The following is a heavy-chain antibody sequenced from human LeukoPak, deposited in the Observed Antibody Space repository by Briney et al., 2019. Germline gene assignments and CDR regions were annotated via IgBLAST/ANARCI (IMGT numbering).Heavy chain of an antibody. J-gene: IGHJ4*02. V-gene: IGHV4-59*08. D-gene: IGHD5-24*01. CDR3: ARNSRDGDNWEYHYFDY. CDR2: IYYSGST. CDR1: GGSISRFY. Sequence: SETLSLTCTVSGGSISRFYWSWIRQPPGKALEWIGYIYYSGSTNYNPSLRSRVTMSVDTSKNQFSLKLNSVTAADTAVYYCARNSRDGDNWEYHYFDYWGQGTLVTVSS.